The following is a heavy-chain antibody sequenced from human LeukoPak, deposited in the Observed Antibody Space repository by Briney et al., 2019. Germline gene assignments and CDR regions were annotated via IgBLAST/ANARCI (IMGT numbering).Heavy chain of an antibody. CDR1: GGSISSYY. D-gene: IGHD3-10*01. V-gene: IGHV4-4*07. CDR2: IYTSGST. J-gene: IGHJ5*02. CDR3: ARDFKRKEWFGDRNWFDP. Sequence: SETLSLTCTVFGGSISSYYWSWIRQPAGKGLEWIGRIYTSGSTNYNPSLKSRVTMSVDTSKNQFSLKLSSVTAADTAVYYCARDFKRKEWFGDRNWFDPWGQGTLATVSS.